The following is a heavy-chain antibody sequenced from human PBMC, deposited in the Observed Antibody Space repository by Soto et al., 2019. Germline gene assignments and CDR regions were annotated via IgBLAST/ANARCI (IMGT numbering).Heavy chain of an antibody. V-gene: IGHV1-2*02. Sequence: ASVKVSCKASGYTFTGYYMHWVRQAPGQGLEWMGWINPNSGGTNYAQKFQGRVTMTRDTSISTAYMELSRLRSDDTAVYYCARDKSIAAAEGGFDPWGQGTLVTVS. D-gene: IGHD6-13*01. J-gene: IGHJ5*01. CDR1: GYTFTGYY. CDR2: INPNSGGT. CDR3: ARDKSIAAAEGGFDP.